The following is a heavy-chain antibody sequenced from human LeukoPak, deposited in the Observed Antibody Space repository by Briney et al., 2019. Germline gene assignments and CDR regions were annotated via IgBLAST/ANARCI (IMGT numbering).Heavy chain of an antibody. V-gene: IGHV4-59*12. CDR1: GGSISSYY. CDR3: ARGPLGYCSSTSCPSAWFDP. CDR2: IYHSGST. D-gene: IGHD2-2*01. J-gene: IGHJ5*02. Sequence: SETLSLTCTVSGGSISSYYWSWIRQPPGKGLEWIGYIYHSGSTYYNPSLKSRVTISVDRSKNQFSLKLSSVTAADTAVYYCARGPLGYCSSTSCPSAWFDPWGQGTLVIVSS.